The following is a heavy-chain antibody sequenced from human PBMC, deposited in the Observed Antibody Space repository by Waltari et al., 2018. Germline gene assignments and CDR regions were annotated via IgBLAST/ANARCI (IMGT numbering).Heavy chain of an antibody. J-gene: IGHJ6*02. V-gene: IGHV4-34*01. CDR1: GGSFSGYY. Sequence: QVQLQQWGAGLLKPSETLSLTCAVYGGSFSGYYWSWIRQPPGKGLEWIGEINQSGRTNSNPSLKSRVTISVEPSKTQFSLKLSSVSAAETAVYYCARSGGGYCSSTSCRYYYYYGMDVWGQGTTVTVSS. CDR2: INQSGRT. D-gene: IGHD2-2*03. CDR3: ARSGGGYCSSTSCRYYYYYGMDV.